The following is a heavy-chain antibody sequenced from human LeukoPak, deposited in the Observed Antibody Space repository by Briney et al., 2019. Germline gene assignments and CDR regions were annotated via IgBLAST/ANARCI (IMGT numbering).Heavy chain of an antibody. Sequence: SWIRQPPGKGLEWIAYMYYSGSTYYNPSLKSRVTMSADTSKSQLSLKLSSVTAADTAVYYCARPYYYDSRIDPWGQGILVTVSS. D-gene: IGHD3-22*01. CDR3: ARPYYYDSRIDP. V-gene: IGHV4-30-4*01. CDR2: MYYSGST. J-gene: IGHJ5*02.